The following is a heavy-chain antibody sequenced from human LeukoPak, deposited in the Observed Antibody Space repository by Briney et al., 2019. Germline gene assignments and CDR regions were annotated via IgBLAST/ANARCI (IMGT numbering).Heavy chain of an antibody. CDR1: GYTFTGYY. CDR3: ARRAVVVPAAMGYYYYYMDV. Sequence: GASVKVSCKDSGYTFTGYYMHWVRQAPGQGLEWMGWINPNSGGTNYAQKFQGRVTMTRDTSISTAYMELSRLRSDDTAVYYCARRAVVVPAAMGYYYYYMDVWGKGTTVTVSS. CDR2: INPNSGGT. D-gene: IGHD2-2*01. V-gene: IGHV1-2*02. J-gene: IGHJ6*03.